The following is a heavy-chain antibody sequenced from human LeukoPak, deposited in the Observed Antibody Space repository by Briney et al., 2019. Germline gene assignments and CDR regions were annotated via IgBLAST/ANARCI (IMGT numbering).Heavy chain of an antibody. CDR3: SAVGDY. CDR2: IKQDGTEK. D-gene: IGHD6-19*01. V-gene: IGHV3-7*01. J-gene: IGHJ4*02. CDR1: GITFSSYL. Sequence: GGSLRLSCAASGITFSSYLMSWVRQAPGKGLEWVANIKQDGTEKYYVDSVKGRFTISRDNAKNSLYLQMNSLRAEDTAVYYCSAVGDYWGQGILVTVSS.